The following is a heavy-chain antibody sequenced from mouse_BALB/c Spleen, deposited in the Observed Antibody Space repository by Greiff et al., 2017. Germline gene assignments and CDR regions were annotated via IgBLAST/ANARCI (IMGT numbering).Heavy chain of an antibody. Sequence: LQQPGSELVRPGASVKLSCKASGYTFTSYWMHWVKQRPGQGLEWIGNIYPGSGSTNYDEKFKSKATLTVDTSSSTAYMQLSSLTSEDSAVYYCTRGGYGNYDYYAMDYWGQGTSVTVSS. J-gene: IGHJ4*01. D-gene: IGHD2-10*02. V-gene: IGHV1S22*01. CDR1: GYTFTSYW. CDR2: IYPGSGST. CDR3: TRGGYGNYDYYAMDY.